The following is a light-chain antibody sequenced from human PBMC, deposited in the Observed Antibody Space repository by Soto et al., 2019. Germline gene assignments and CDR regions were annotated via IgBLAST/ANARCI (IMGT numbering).Light chain of an antibody. J-gene: IGLJ3*02. V-gene: IGLV1-40*01. CDR2: GNN. CDR3: QSYDSSLSGWV. Sequence: QAVVTQPPSVSGAPGQRVTISCTGSSSNIGAGYVVHWYQHLPGTAPKLLIFGNNNRPSGVPDRFSGSKSATSASLAITGLQAEDEADYYCQSYDSSLSGWVFGGGTKLTVL. CDR1: SSNIGAGYV.